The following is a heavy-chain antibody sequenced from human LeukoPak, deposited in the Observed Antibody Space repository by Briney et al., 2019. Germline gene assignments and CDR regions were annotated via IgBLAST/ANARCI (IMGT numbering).Heavy chain of an antibody. V-gene: IGHV3-23*01. CDR3: AKKRITMIVVVDAFDI. Sequence: GGSLRLSCAASGFSFSTFPMNWVRQAPGKGLEWVSGITGSDDVTYYADSVEGRFTISRDNSKNTLYLQMNSLRAEDTAVYYCAKKRITMIVVVDAFDIWGQGTMVTVSS. CDR1: GFSFSTFP. J-gene: IGHJ3*02. D-gene: IGHD3-22*01. CDR2: ITGSDDVT.